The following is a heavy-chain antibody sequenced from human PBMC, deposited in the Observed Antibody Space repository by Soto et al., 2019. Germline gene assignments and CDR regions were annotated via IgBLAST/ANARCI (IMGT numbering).Heavy chain of an antibody. CDR3: ARDGYTGP. D-gene: IGHD1-26*01. CDR1: GGSISSGSYY. V-gene: IGHV4-61*01. Sequence: PSETLSPTCTVSGGSISSGSYYWSWIRQPPGKGLEWIGYIYYSGSTNYNPSLKSRVTISVDTSKNQFSLKLSSVTAADTAVYYCARDGYTGPWGQGTLVTVSS. CDR2: IYYSGST. J-gene: IGHJ5*02.